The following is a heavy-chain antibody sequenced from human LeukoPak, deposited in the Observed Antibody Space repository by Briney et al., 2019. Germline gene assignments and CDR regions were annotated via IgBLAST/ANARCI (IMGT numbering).Heavy chain of an antibody. J-gene: IGHJ4*02. Sequence: SETLSLTCAVSGDSISSGGYSWSWIRQPPGKGLEWIGYIYHSGSTYYNPSLKSRVTISVDRSKNQFSLKLSSVTAADTAVYYCARVGMVRGVIFFDYWGQGTQVTVSS. CDR1: GDSISSGGYS. V-gene: IGHV4-30-2*01. D-gene: IGHD3-10*01. CDR3: ARVGMVRGVIFFDY. CDR2: IYHSGST.